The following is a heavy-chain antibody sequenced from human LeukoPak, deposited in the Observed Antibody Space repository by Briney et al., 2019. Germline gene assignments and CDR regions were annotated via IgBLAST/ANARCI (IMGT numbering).Heavy chain of an antibody. CDR3: RGVRGGTEADY. CDR2: ISSSSSTR. V-gene: IGHV3-48*01. J-gene: IGHJ4*02. CDR1: GFTFSSYS. D-gene: IGHD3-10*01. Sequence: GGSLRLSCAASGFTFSSYSMNWVRQAPGKGLEWVSYISSSSSTRYYADSVKGRFTISRDNAKKSLYLQMNSLTVEDTAVYYCRGVRGGTEADYWGQGTLVTVSS.